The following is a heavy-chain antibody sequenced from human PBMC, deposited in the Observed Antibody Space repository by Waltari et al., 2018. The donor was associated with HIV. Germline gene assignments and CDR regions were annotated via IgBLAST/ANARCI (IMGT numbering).Heavy chain of an antibody. Sequence: EVQLVESGGGLVKPGGSLRLSCAASGFTFSSYRMNWVRQARGKGLEWVSSISSSSSYIYYADSVKGRFTISRDNAKNSLYLQMNSLRAEDTAVYYCARDTSFWSSPDLDAFDIWGQGTMVTVSS. CDR2: ISSSSSYI. D-gene: IGHD3-3*01. V-gene: IGHV3-21*01. J-gene: IGHJ3*02. CDR3: ARDTSFWSSPDLDAFDI. CDR1: GFTFSSYR.